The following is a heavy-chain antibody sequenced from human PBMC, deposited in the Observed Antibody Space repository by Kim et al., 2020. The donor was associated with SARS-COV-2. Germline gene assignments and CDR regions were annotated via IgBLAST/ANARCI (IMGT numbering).Heavy chain of an antibody. D-gene: IGHD3-22*01. V-gene: IGHV4-59*01. J-gene: IGHJ4*02. CDR1: GGSLSNYW. CDR3: ARQWSYYDSSRYYRPADYYSAW. CDR2: LYYTGNT. Sequence: SETLSLTCTVSGGSLSNYWWSWVRQSPGKGLEWIGNLYYTGNTNYNPSLRSRLTISVDTSKNQFSLNLNSVTSADTAIYYCARQWSYYDSSRYYRPADYYSAWWGQGTLVTVSS.